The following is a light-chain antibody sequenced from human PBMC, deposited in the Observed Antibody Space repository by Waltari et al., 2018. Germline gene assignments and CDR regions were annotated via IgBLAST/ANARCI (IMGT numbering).Light chain of an antibody. CDR3: QQLNSYPLT. CDR2: AAS. Sequence: IQFTQSPSFLSPSVGDRVTITCRASQAISSYLAWYQQKPGKAPEVLISAASTLQSRVPSRFSGSGSGTEFTLTISSLQPEDFATYYCQQLNSYPLTFGGGTKVQIK. J-gene: IGKJ4*01. V-gene: IGKV1-9*01. CDR1: QAISSY.